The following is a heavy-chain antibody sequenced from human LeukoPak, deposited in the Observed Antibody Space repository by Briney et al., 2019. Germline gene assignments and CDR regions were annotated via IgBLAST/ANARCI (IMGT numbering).Heavy chain of an antibody. D-gene: IGHD5-12*01. CDR1: GFTFSNYI. V-gene: IGHV3-21*01. CDR2: ISTSSSYI. Sequence: PGGSLRLSCAASGFTFSNYIMNWVRQAPGKGLEWVSSISTSSSYIYYADSVKGRFTISRDNAKNSLYLQMSSLRAEDTAVYYCAREALGRKSGYDLKCFNYYGMDVWGQGTTVTVSS. J-gene: IGHJ6*02. CDR3: AREALGRKSGYDLKCFNYYGMDV.